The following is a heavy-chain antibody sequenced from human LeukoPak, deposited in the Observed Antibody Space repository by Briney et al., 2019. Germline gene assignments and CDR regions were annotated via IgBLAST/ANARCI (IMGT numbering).Heavy chain of an antibody. D-gene: IGHD6-19*01. J-gene: IGHJ3*02. CDR1: GYTFTSYY. CDR3: ARVSSGMRDAFDI. Sequence: ASVKVSCKASGYTFTSYYMHWVRQAPGQGLEWMGIINPSGGSTSYAQKFQGRVAMARDTSTSTVYMELSSLRSEDTAVYYCARVSSGMRDAFDIWGQGTMVTVSS. V-gene: IGHV1-46*01. CDR2: INPSGGST.